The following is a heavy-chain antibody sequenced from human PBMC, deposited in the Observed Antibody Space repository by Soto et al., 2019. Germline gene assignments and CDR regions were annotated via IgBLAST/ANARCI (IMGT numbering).Heavy chain of an antibody. CDR3: ARGGTPIDY. CDR2: ISAYNGNT. D-gene: IGHD3-16*01. V-gene: IGHV1-18*01. CDR1: GYTFTNFG. J-gene: IGHJ4*02. Sequence: QVQLVQSGAEVKKPGASVKVSCKASGYTFTNFGISWVRQAPGQGLEWMGWISAYNGNTNYAQNFQGRVTMTTDTTTSTAYRELRSLRSDDTAVYYWARGGTPIDYWGQGALVTVSS.